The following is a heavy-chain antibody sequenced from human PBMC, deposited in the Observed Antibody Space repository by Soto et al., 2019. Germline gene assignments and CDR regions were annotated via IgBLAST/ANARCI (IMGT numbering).Heavy chain of an antibody. D-gene: IGHD1-1*01. V-gene: IGHV4-39*01. Sequence: LSLTCTVSGGSIVTGSYYWGWIRQPPGKGLEWLGHIYYSGNTYYPPSLKSRVTISVDTSKNQFSLRLSSVTAADTAVYYCARLPQEYNYYGMDVWGQGTTVTVSS. CDR2: IYYSGNT. CDR3: ARLPQEYNYYGMDV. CDR1: GGSIVTGSYY. J-gene: IGHJ6*02.